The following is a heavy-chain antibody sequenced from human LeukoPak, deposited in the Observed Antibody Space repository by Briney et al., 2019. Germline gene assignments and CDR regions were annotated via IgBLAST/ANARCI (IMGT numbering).Heavy chain of an antibody. J-gene: IGHJ4*02. Sequence: GGSLRLSCAASGFTFSSHGLQWVRQAPGKGLEWVAFIRYDGGNKYYADSVKGRFTISRDNSKDTLFLQVSSLRPEDTAVYYCAKDQQRFLEWSPSDYWGQGTLVTVSS. CDR1: GFTFSSHG. CDR3: AKDQQRFLEWSPSDY. D-gene: IGHD3-3*01. V-gene: IGHV3-30*02. CDR2: IRYDGGNK.